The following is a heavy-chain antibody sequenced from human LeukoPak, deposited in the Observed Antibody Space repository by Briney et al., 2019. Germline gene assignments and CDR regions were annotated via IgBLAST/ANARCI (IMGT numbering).Heavy chain of an antibody. D-gene: IGHD3-16*01. Sequence: SETLSLTCTVSGGSISSHYWSWIRQPPGKGLEWIGYIYYSGSTNYNPSLKSRVTISVDTSKNQFSLKLSSVTAADTAVYYCARDFARGGYYYYYYMDVWGKGTTVTVSS. CDR2: IYYSGST. CDR1: GGSISSHY. V-gene: IGHV4-59*11. J-gene: IGHJ6*03. CDR3: ARDFARGGYYYYYYMDV.